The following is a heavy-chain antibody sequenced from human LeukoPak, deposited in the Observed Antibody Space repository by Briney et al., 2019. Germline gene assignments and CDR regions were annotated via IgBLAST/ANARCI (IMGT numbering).Heavy chain of an antibody. CDR1: GGSISSYY. V-gene: IGHV4-4*07. Sequence: SETLSLTCTVSGGSISSYYWSWIRQPAGKGLEWIGRIYTSGSTNYNPPLKSRVTMSVDTSKNQFSLKLSSVTAADTAVYYCARTDDRTSGSYYFDYWGQGTLVTVSS. CDR2: IYTSGST. CDR3: ARTDDRTSGSYYFDY. D-gene: IGHD1-26*01. J-gene: IGHJ4*02.